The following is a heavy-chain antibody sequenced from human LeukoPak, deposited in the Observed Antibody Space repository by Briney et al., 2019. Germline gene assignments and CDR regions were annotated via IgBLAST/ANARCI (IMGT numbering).Heavy chain of an antibody. V-gene: IGHV1-18*01. CDR1: GYTFTSYG. D-gene: IGHD2-2*01. CDR2: ISAYNGNT. CDR3: AREHCSSTSCYLDY. Sequence: ASVKVSCKASGYTFTSYGISWVRQAPGQGLEWMGWISAYNGNTNYAQKLQGRVTMTTDTSTSTAYMELRSLRSDDTAVYYCAREHCSSTSCYLDYWGQGTLVTVSS. J-gene: IGHJ4*02.